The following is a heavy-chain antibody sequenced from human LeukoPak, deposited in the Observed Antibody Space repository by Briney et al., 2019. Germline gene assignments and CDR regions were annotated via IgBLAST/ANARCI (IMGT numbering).Heavy chain of an antibody. D-gene: IGHD6-19*01. V-gene: IGHV4-61*02. J-gene: IGHJ4*02. CDR3: AGGGSGWPTSVVVDY. CDR2: IYTSGST. CDR1: GDSISSGNYY. Sequence: NPSETLSLTCTVSGDSISSGNYYWTWIRQPAGKGLEWIGRIYTSGSTNYNPSLKSRVTISVDTSKNQFSLKLSSVTAADTAVYYCAGGGSGWPTSVVVDYWGQGTLVTVSS.